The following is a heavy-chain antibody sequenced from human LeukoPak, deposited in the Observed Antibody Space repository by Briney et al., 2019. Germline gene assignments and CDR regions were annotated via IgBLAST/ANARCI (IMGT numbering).Heavy chain of an antibody. D-gene: IGHD5-24*01. CDR3: AREAADGYVFGEFDH. Sequence: GGSLRLSCAASGFTFSSYEMNWVRQAPGKGLEWVSYTTSSGSTRYYADSVKGRFTISRDNAKNSLYLQMNSLRAEDTAVYYCAREAADGYVFGEFDHWGQGTLVTVSS. J-gene: IGHJ5*02. V-gene: IGHV3-48*03. CDR1: GFTFSSYE. CDR2: TTSSGSTR.